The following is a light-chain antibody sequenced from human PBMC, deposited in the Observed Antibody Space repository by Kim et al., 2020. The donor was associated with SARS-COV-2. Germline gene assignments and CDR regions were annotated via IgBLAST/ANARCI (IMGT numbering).Light chain of an antibody. Sequence: EIVMTQSAAPLSVSPGERATLSCRASQSITSDLAWYQHKPDQAPRLLMYDTSTRATGIPARFSGSGSGTEFTLTISSLQSEDFAVYYCQQYNRWPLTFGGGTKVDIK. CDR1: QSITSD. J-gene: IGKJ4*01. V-gene: IGKV3-15*01. CDR3: QQYNRWPLT. CDR2: DTS.